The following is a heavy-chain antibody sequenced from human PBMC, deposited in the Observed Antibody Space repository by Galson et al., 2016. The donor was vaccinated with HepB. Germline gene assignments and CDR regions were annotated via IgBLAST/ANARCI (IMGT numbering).Heavy chain of an antibody. V-gene: IGHV1-69*13. Sequence: SVKVSCKAAGGTFSNYAISWVRQAPGQGLEWMGGIMPLFGAANSAQKFQDRVTITADSTSTVYMELGSLTSEDTAVYYCAREPLIVLVVGSYYFDSWGQGTRVTVSS. CDR3: AREPLIVLVVGSYYFDS. D-gene: IGHD2-8*02. CDR1: GGTFSNYA. J-gene: IGHJ4*02. CDR2: IMPLFGAA.